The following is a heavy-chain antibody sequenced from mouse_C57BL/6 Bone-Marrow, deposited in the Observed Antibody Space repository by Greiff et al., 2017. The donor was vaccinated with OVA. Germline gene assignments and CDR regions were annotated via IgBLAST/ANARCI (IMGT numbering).Heavy chain of an antibody. V-gene: IGHV3-6*01. D-gene: IGHD2-5*01. J-gene: IGHJ2*01. CDR1: GYSITSGYY. CDR2: ISYDGSN. Sequence: ESGPGLVKPSQSLSLTCSVTGYSITSGYYWNWIRQFPGNKLEWMGYISYDGSNNYNPSLKNRISITRDTSKNQFFLKLNSVTTEDTATYYCARDYYSNFFDYWGQGTTLTVSS. CDR3: ARDYYSNFFDY.